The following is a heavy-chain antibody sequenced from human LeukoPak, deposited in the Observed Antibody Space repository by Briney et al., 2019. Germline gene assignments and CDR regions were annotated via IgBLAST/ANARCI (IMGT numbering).Heavy chain of an antibody. Sequence: SGGSLRLSCAASGFTFSSYGMSWVRLAPGKGLEWVSAISGSGGSTYYADSVKGRFTISRDNSKNTLYLQMNSLRAEDTAVYYCAKEKGPGKWTYFDYWGQGTLVTVSS. CDR1: GFTFSSYG. D-gene: IGHD2-8*01. CDR2: ISGSGGST. CDR3: AKEKGPGKWTYFDY. V-gene: IGHV3-23*01. J-gene: IGHJ4*02.